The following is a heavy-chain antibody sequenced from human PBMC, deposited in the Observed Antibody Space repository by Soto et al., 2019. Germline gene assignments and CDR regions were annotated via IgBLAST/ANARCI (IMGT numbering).Heavy chain of an antibody. V-gene: IGHV3-7*03. CDR1: GFTLSMYS. J-gene: IGHJ4*02. Sequence: DVHLEESGGGLVQPGESLRLSCEVSGFTLSMYSMTWVRQAPGKGLEWVAKIPQEGSDGHYVDSVKGRFTISRDNAKNSLYLQMNSLRTEDTALYYCAKDTAPGFYDANGHLDYWGQGTPVTVSS. D-gene: IGHD2-8*01. CDR2: IPQEGSDG. CDR3: AKDTAPGFYDANGHLDY.